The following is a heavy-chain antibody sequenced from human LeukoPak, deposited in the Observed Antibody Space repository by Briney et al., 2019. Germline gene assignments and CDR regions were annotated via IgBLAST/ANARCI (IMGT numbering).Heavy chain of an antibody. V-gene: IGHV3-23*01. Sequence: GGSLRLSCAASGFTFSSYAMSWVRQAPGKGLEWVSTISGSTSSTYYADSVKGRFTISRDNSKNTLYLQMNSLRAEDTAIYYCVKFLIPRYSDSGTDVWGQGTTVTVSS. J-gene: IGHJ6*02. CDR3: VKFLIPRYSDSGTDV. CDR1: GFTFSSYA. D-gene: IGHD2-15*01. CDR2: ISGSTSST.